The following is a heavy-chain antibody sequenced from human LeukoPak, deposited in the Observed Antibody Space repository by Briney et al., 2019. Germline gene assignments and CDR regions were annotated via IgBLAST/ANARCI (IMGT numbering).Heavy chain of an antibody. Sequence: PGRSLRLSCEASGFSFDEYAMHWVRHVPGKGLEWVSGTSYDSGLIGYADSVRGRFSISRDNAKHSLYLQMNSLRVEDTALYYCVKDRDRSTDCYSTYCYHWRNYSDSWGQGALVTVSS. CDR1: GFSFDEYA. CDR2: TSYDSGLI. CDR3: VKDRDRSTDCYSTYCYHWRNYSDS. J-gene: IGHJ4*02. D-gene: IGHD2-2*01. V-gene: IGHV3-9*01.